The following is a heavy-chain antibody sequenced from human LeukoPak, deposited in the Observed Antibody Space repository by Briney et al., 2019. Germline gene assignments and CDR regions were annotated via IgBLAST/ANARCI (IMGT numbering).Heavy chain of an antibody. V-gene: IGHV4-59*08. D-gene: IGHD6-13*01. CDR2: IYYSGST. J-gene: IGHJ6*02. Sequence: SETLSLTCTVSGGSFSSYYWSWIRQPPGKGLEWIGYIYYSGSTNYNPSLKSQVTISVDTSKNQFSLKLSSVTAADTAVYYCARGDSSSWYYYYGMDVWGQGTTVTVSS. CDR1: GGSFSSYY. CDR3: ARGDSSSWYYYYGMDV.